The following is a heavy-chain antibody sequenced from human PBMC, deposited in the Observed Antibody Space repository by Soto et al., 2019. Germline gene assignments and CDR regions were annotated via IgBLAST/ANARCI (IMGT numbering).Heavy chain of an antibody. Sequence: NPSETLSLTCTVSGGSISTYYWSWIRQPPGKGLEYIGYINYSGTTKYNPSLKSRVTMSVDTSKNQFSLKVSSVTAADTAVYYCARDYYDTTHFFDYWGRGTLVTVSS. D-gene: IGHD3-22*01. V-gene: IGHV4-59*01. CDR1: GGSISTYY. CDR3: ARDYYDTTHFFDY. CDR2: INYSGTT. J-gene: IGHJ4*02.